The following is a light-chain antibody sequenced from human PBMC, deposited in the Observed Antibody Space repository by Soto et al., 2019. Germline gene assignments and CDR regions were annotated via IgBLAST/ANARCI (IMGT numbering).Light chain of an antibody. CDR2: GAF. J-gene: IGKJ1*01. CDR1: RIIGHNY. CDR3: QQYRSSPRT. V-gene: IGKV3-20*01. Sequence: DNVLTQSPDTLSVFPGDIATLSCRASRIIGHNYLAWYQQKPGQAPRLLIYGAFKRATGIPDRFSGSGSGTDFTLTISRMEPEDFAVYCRQQYRSSPRTFGQGTKVDIK.